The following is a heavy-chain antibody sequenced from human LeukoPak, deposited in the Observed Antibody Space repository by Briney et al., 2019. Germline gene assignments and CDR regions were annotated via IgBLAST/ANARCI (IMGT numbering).Heavy chain of an antibody. V-gene: IGHV4-28*01. CDR1: GYSISSSNW. D-gene: IGHD3-10*01. J-gene: IGHJ5*02. CDR3: ASYNYYGSGT. Sequence: SETLSLTCAVSGYSISSSNWWGWIRQPPGKGLEWIGYIYYSGSTNYNPSLKSRVTMSVDTSKNQFSLKLSSVTAADTAVYYCASYNYYGSGTWGQGTLVTVSS. CDR2: IYYSGST.